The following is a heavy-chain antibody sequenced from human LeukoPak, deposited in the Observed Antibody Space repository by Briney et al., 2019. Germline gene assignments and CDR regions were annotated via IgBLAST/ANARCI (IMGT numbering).Heavy chain of an antibody. CDR2: IIPILGTA. V-gene: IGHV1-69*13. J-gene: IGHJ5*02. Sequence: AAVTVSYRASGGTFISYAISWVRQAPGKGGEGVGGIIPILGTANYAQKFQGRVTIPPDESTSTASMELSSLRSEDTAVYYCARDGSYYYDSSGSSHTINWFDPWGQGTLVTVSS. CDR1: GGTFISYA. CDR3: ARDGSYYYDSSGSSHTINWFDP. D-gene: IGHD3-22*01.